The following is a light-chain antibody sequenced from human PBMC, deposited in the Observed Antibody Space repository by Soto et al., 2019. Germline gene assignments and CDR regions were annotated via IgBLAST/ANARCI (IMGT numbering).Light chain of an antibody. CDR1: QSISSW. Sequence: DIQMTQSPSTLSASVGDRVTITCRASQSISSWLAWYQQKPGKAPKLLIYDAYSLESGVQSRFSGSGSGTEFTLTITSLQPEDFATYYCKQSFGTTWTVGRGTKVDI. J-gene: IGKJ1*01. CDR2: DAY. V-gene: IGKV1-5*01. CDR3: KQSFGTTWT.